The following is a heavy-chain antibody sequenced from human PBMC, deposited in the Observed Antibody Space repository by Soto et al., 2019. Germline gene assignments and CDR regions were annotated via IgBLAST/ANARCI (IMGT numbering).Heavy chain of an antibody. CDR1: GFTFSDYY. J-gene: IGHJ6*02. Sequence: QVQLVESGGGLVKPGGSLRLSCAASGFTFSDYYMSWIRQAPGKGLEWVSYISSSGSTIYYADSVKGRFTISRDNAKNYLYLQMNSLRAEDTAVYYCARDFVFVPAAPQYYYGMDVWGQGTTVTVSS. D-gene: IGHD2-2*01. V-gene: IGHV3-11*01. CDR3: ARDFVFVPAAPQYYYGMDV. CDR2: ISSSGSTI.